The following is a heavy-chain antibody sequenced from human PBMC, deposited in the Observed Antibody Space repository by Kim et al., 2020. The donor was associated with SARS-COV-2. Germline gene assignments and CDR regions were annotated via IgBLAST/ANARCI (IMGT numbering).Heavy chain of an antibody. J-gene: IGHJ4*02. CDR2: ISGDATTT. D-gene: IGHD4-17*01. Sequence: GESLRLSCEASGFTFSNYAMSWVRQAPGKGLQWVSAISGDATTTFYADSVKGRFTISRDNSKNTVDLQMNSLRADDTAIYYCAKTGGLRSADYWGQGTLVTVSS. CDR1: GFTFSNYA. CDR3: AKTGGLRSADY. V-gene: IGHV3-23*01.